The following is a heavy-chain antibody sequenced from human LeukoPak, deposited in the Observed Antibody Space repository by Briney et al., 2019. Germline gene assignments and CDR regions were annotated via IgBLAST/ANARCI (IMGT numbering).Heavy chain of an antibody. CDR2: ICHSGST. D-gene: IGHD6-13*01. V-gene: IGHV4-38-2*02. CDR3: ARGGIAAAGTHLDY. Sequence: SETLSLTCTVSGYSISSGYYWGWIRQPPGKGLEWIGSICHSGSTYYNPSLKSRVTISVDTSKNQFSLKLSSVTAADTAVYYCARGGIAAAGTHLDYWGQGTLVTVSS. J-gene: IGHJ4*02. CDR1: GYSISSGYY.